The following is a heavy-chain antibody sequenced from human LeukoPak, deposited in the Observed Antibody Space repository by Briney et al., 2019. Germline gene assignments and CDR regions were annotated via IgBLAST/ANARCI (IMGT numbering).Heavy chain of an antibody. J-gene: IGHJ6*03. Sequence: GGSLRLSCAASGFTFSSYAMSWVRQAPGKGLEWVSAISGSGGSTYYAEYVKGRFTISRDNSKNTLYLQMNSLRAEDTAVYYCAKEGLELIYYFYYMDVWGKGATVTISS. CDR1: GFTFSSYA. V-gene: IGHV3-23*01. D-gene: IGHD2/OR15-2a*01. CDR3: AKEGLELIYYFYYMDV. CDR2: ISGSGGST.